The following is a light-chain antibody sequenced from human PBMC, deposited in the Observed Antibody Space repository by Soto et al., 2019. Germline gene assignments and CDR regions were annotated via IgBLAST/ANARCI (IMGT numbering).Light chain of an antibody. CDR2: DDD. CDR3: QSYDSGLSGSWL. J-gene: IGLJ3*02. V-gene: IGLV1-44*01. Sequence: QSVLTQPPSASGTPGQRVTISCSGSSSNIGSNTVNLYQQLPGTAPKLLIYDDDNRPSGVSARFSGSKSGTSASLAITGLQADDEAYYYCQSYDSGLSGSWLFGGGTKLTVL. CDR1: SSNIGSNT.